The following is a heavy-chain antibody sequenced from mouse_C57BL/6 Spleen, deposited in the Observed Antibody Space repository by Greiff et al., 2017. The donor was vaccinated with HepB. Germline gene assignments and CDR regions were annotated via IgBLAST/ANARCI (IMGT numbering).Heavy chain of an antibody. V-gene: IGHV2-5*01. J-gene: IGHJ4*01. Sequence: VKLVESGPGLVQPSQSLSITCTVSGFSLTSYGVHWVRQSPGKGLEWLGVIWRGGSTDYNAAFMSRLSITKDNSKSQVFFKMNSLQADDTAIYYCAKNSATGGYYAMDYWGQGTSVTVSS. D-gene: IGHD1-1*01. CDR3: AKNSATGGYYAMDY. CDR1: GFSLTSYG. CDR2: IWRGGST.